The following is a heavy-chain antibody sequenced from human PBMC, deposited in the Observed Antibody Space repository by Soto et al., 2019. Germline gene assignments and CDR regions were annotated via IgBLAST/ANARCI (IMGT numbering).Heavy chain of an antibody. J-gene: IGHJ5*02. CDR3: ARTAAVLRFLEWSQSNWFDP. CDR1: GGSFSIYA. V-gene: IGHV1-69*13. CDR2: IIPIFGTA. D-gene: IGHD3-3*01. Sequence: SVKVSCKASGGSFSIYAISLVRQAPGQGLEWMGGIIPIFGTANYAQKFQGRVTITADESTSTAYMELSSLRSEDTAVYYCARTAAVLRFLEWSQSNWFDPWGQGTLVTVSS.